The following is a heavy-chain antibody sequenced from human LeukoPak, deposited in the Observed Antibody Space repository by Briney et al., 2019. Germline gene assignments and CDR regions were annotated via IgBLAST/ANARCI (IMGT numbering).Heavy chain of an antibody. CDR2: IYTSGST. CDR3: ARSYYSHNWFDP. Sequence: SETLSLTCTVSGGSISSYYWSWIRQPPGKGLEWIGYIYTSGSTNYNPSLKSRVTISVDTSKNQFSLKLSSVTAADTAAYYCARSYYSHNWFDPWGQGTLVTVSS. CDR1: GGSISSYY. V-gene: IGHV4-4*08. D-gene: IGHD4-11*01. J-gene: IGHJ5*02.